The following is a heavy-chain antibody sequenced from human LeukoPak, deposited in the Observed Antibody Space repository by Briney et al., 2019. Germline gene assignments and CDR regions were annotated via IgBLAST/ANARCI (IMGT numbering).Heavy chain of an antibody. D-gene: IGHD6-6*01. CDR3: ARGSSSSSLFDY. Sequence: PGGSLRLSCAAPGFTVSSNYMSWVRQAPGKGLEWVSVIYSGGSTYYADSVKGRFTISRDNSKNTLYLQMNSLRAEDTAVYYCARGSSSSSLFDYWGQGTLVTVSS. J-gene: IGHJ4*02. CDR1: GFTVSSNY. CDR2: IYSGGST. V-gene: IGHV3-53*01.